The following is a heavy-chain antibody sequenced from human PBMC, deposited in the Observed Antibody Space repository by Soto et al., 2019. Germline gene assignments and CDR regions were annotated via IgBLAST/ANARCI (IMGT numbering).Heavy chain of an antibody. CDR1: GFTFSGPA. CDR3: ARDFAVALGYFDL. Sequence: GGSLRLSCAASGFTFSGPAMHWVRQASGKGLEWVGRIRSKANSYATAYAASVKGRFTISRDDSKNTAYLQMNSLKTEDTAVYYCARDFAVALGYFDLWGRGTLVTVSS. V-gene: IGHV3-73*01. J-gene: IGHJ2*01. CDR2: IRSKANSYAT. D-gene: IGHD6-19*01.